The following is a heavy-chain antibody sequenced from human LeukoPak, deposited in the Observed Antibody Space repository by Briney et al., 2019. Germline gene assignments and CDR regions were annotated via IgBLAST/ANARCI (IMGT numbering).Heavy chain of an antibody. D-gene: IGHD6-13*01. J-gene: IGHJ4*02. Sequence: GESLKISCKGAGYSFTNCWIGWVRQMPGEGLEWMGIIYPGDSDTRYSPSFQGQVTISADKSISTAYLQWSSLKASDTAMYYCARQRGEQGFFDYWGQGTLVTVSS. CDR3: ARQRGEQGFFDY. CDR2: IYPGDSDT. CDR1: GYSFTNCW. V-gene: IGHV5-51*01.